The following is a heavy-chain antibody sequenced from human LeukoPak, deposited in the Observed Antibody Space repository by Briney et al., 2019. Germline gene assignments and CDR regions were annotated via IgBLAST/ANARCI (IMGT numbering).Heavy chain of an antibody. J-gene: IGHJ4*02. CDR1: GYTLTELS. D-gene: IGHD3-10*02. CDR3: ATVSMNGEAHYFDY. Sequence: ASVKVSCKVSGYTLTELSMHWVRQAPGKGLAWMGGFDPEDGETIYAQKFQGRVTMTEDTSTDTAYMELSSLRSEDTAVYYCATVSMNGEAHYFDYWGQGTLVTVSS. V-gene: IGHV1-24*01. CDR2: FDPEDGET.